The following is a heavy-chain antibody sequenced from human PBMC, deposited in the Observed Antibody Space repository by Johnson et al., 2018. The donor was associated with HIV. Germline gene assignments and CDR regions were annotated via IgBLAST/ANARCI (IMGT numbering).Heavy chain of an antibody. CDR3: ARALRVVVVAATFDAFDI. Sequence: VQLVESGGGVVRPGGSLRLSCAASGFTFDDYGMSWVRQAPGKGLEWVSGINWNGGSTGYADSVKGRFTISRDNAKNSLYLQMHSLRAEDTALYYCARALRVVVVAATFDAFDIWGQGTMVTVSS. J-gene: IGHJ3*02. D-gene: IGHD2-15*01. V-gene: IGHV3-20*04. CDR2: INWNGGST. CDR1: GFTFDDYG.